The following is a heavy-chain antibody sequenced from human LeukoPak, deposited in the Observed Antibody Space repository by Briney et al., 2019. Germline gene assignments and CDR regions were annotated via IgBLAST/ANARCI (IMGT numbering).Heavy chain of an antibody. Sequence: HAGGSLRLSCAASGFTFSTYSMNWVRQAPGKGLEWVSYIDSSGTTIYYADSVKGRFTISRDNAKNSLYLQMNSLRAEDTAVYYCTRDRSIAVANYFDYWGQGTLVTVSS. CDR2: IDSSGTTI. D-gene: IGHD6-19*01. V-gene: IGHV3-48*04. J-gene: IGHJ4*02. CDR3: TRDRSIAVANYFDY. CDR1: GFTFSTYS.